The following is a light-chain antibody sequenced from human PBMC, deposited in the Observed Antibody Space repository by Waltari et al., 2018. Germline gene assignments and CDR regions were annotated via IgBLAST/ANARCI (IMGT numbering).Light chain of an antibody. V-gene: IGKV1-5*03. CDR1: QSVHSW. Sequence: DIQMTQSPSTLSASVGDRVPITCRASQSVHSWLAWHQQKPGKAPKLLIYKASTLKSGVPSRFSGSGSGTEFTLTISSLQPDDFATYYCQQYEGYSTFGQGTKLEIK. CDR2: KAS. J-gene: IGKJ2*01. CDR3: QQYEGYST.